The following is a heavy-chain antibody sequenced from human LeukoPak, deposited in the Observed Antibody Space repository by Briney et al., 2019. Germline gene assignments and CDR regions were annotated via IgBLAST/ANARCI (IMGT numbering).Heavy chain of an antibody. V-gene: IGHV6-1*01. CDR2: TYYRSKWYN. Sequence: SQTLSLTCAISGDSVSSNSAAWNWIRQSPSRGLEWLGRTYYRSKWYNDYAVSVKSRIIINPDTSKNQFSLQLNSVTPEDTAVYYCARDLNRQDYYGSGGDYWGQGTLVTVSS. CDR1: GDSVSSNSAA. D-gene: IGHD3-10*01. J-gene: IGHJ4*02. CDR3: ARDLNRQDYYGSGGDY.